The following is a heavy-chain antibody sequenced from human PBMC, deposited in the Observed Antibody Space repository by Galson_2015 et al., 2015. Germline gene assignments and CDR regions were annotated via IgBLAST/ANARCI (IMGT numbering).Heavy chain of an antibody. CDR2: ISYDGSNI. D-gene: IGHD6-6*01. CDR1: GFTFSSYA. J-gene: IGHJ4*02. V-gene: IGHV3-30-3*01. CDR3: ARVGGDIAARSWGYFDY. Sequence: SLRLSCAASGFTFSSYAMHWVRQAPGKGLEWVAVISYDGSNIFYADSVKGRFTISRDNSKNTLYLQMNSLRPEDTAVYYCARVGGDIAARSWGYFDYWGQGTLVTVSS.